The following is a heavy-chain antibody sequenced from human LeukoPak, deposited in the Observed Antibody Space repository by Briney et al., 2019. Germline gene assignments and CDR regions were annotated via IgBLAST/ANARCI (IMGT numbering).Heavy chain of an antibody. CDR1: GFTFTNYG. CDR3: AKDGKILTGYQHDYYYYMDV. CDR2: IRYDGSIK. J-gene: IGHJ6*03. D-gene: IGHD3-9*01. Sequence: GGSLRLSCGASGFTFTNYGMHWVRQAPGKGLEWVAFIRYDGSIKYYADSVKGRFTISRDNSKNTLYLQMNSLRAEDTAVYYCAKDGKILTGYQHDYYYYMDVWGKGTTVTISS. V-gene: IGHV3-30*02.